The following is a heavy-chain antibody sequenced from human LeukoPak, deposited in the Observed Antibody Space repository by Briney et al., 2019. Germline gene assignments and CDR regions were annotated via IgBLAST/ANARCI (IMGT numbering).Heavy chain of an antibody. CDR3: ARDKGLEWLLYNWFDP. CDR2: IYYSGST. J-gene: IGHJ5*02. V-gene: IGHV4-59*01. Sequence: SETLSLTCTVSGGSISSYYWSWIRQPPGKGLEWIGYIYYSGSTNYNPSLKSRVTISVDTSKNQFSLKLSSVTAADTAVYYCARDKGLEWLLYNWFDPWGQGTLVTVSS. CDR1: GGSISSYY. D-gene: IGHD3-3*01.